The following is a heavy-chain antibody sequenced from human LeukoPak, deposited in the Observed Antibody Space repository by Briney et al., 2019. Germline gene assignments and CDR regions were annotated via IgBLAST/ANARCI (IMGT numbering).Heavy chain of an antibody. CDR2: IWYDGSNK. D-gene: IGHD3-22*01. Sequence: GGSLRLSGAASGFTFSSYGMHWVRQAPGKGLEWVAVIWYDGSNKYYADSVKGRFTISRDNSKNTLYLQMNGLRAEATAVYYCARELYSDSIRGLDYWGQGTLVTVSS. CDR3: ARELYSDSIRGLDY. CDR1: GFTFSSYG. J-gene: IGHJ4*02. V-gene: IGHV3-33*01.